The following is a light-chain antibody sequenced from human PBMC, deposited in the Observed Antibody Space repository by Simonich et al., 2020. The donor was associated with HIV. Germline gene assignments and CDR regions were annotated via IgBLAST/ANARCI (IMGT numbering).Light chain of an antibody. CDR3: QQYYSTPWT. V-gene: IGKV1-NL1*01. J-gene: IGKJ1*01. CDR1: HGISNS. Sequence: DIQMTQSPSSLSASVGDRVTITCPASHGISNSLAWYQQKPGKAPKLLLYAASRLESGVPSRFSGSGSGTDYTLTISSLQPEDFATYYCQQYYSTPWTFGQGTKVEIK. CDR2: AAS.